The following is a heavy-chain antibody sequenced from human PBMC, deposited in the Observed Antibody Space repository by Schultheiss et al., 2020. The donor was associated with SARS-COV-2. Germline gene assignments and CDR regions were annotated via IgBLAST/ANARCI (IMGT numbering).Heavy chain of an antibody. V-gene: IGHV3-33*06. D-gene: IGHD3-3*01. J-gene: IGHJ4*02. CDR1: GFTFSSYG. Sequence: GGSLRLSCAASGFTFSSYGMHWVRQAPGKGLEWVAVIWYDGSNKYYADSVKGRFTISRDNSKNTLYLQMNSLRAEDTAVYYCAESYYDFWVFDYWGQGTLVTVSS. CDR2: IWYDGSNK. CDR3: AESYYDFWVFDY.